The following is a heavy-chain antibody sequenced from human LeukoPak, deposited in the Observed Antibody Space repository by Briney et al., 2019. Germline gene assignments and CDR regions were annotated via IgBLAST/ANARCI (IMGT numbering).Heavy chain of an antibody. Sequence: SETLSLTCTVACGSVSSGSYYWRWIRQPPGKGLEWIGPIYYSGSTNYTSSLKSRVTTSEYTSTNQFSLKLSSVTAADAAVYYCARTPNRGYSGTWYFDYWGEGTLVSVFS. D-gene: IGHD5-12*01. CDR1: CGSVSSGSYY. CDR3: ARTPNRGYSGTWYFDY. V-gene: IGHV4-61*01. CDR2: IYYSGST. J-gene: IGHJ4*02.